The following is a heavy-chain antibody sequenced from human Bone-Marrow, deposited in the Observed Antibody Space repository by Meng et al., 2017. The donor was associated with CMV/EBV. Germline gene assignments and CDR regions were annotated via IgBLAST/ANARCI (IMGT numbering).Heavy chain of an antibody. Sequence: KVSCTGSGYSFTSYWIGWVRQMPGKGLEWMGIIYPGDSDTRYSPSFQGQVTISADKSISTAYLQWSSLKASDTAMYYCARWLYSSSWYHGMDVWGQGTTVTVSS. CDR1: GYSFTSYW. CDR2: IYPGDSDT. CDR3: ARWLYSSSWYHGMDV. J-gene: IGHJ6*02. D-gene: IGHD6-13*01. V-gene: IGHV5-51*01.